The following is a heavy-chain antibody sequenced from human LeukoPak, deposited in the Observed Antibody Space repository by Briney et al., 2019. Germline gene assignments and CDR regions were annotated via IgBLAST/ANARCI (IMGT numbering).Heavy chain of an antibody. D-gene: IGHD3-10*01. CDR3: AKDGDYYGSGSYPAY. CDR2: ISGSGSGGST. V-gene: IGHV3-23*01. CDR1: GFTFSSSA. Sequence: GGSLRLSCAASGFTFSSSAMSWVRQAPGKGLEWVSNISGSGSGGSTYYADSAKGRFTISRDNSKNTLYLQMNRLRAEDTAVYYCAKDGDYYGSGSYPAYWGQGTLVTVSS. J-gene: IGHJ4*02.